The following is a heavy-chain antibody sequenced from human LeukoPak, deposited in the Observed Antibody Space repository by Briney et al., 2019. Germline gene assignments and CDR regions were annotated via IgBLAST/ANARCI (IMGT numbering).Heavy chain of an antibody. J-gene: IGHJ3*02. CDR3: AKVLGATVFVAFDI. Sequence: PAGSLRLSCAASGFTFSSYAMSWVRQAPGKGLEWVSAISGSGGSTYYADSVKGRFTISRDDSKNTLYLQMNSLRAEDTAVYYCAKVLGATVFVAFDIWGQGTMVTVSS. V-gene: IGHV3-23*01. CDR1: GFTFSSYA. D-gene: IGHD1-26*01. CDR2: ISGSGGST.